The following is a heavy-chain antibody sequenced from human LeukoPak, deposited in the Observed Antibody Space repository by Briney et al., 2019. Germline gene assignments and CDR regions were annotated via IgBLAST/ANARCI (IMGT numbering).Heavy chain of an antibody. CDR3: ARGVKYDILTGYIFDY. CDR1: GGTFSSYA. J-gene: IGHJ4*02. D-gene: IGHD3-9*01. Sequence: SVKVSCKASGGTFSSYAISWVRQAPGQGLEWMGGIIPIFGTANYAQKFQGRVTITADKSTSTAYMELSSLRSEDTAVYYCARGVKYDILTGYIFDYWGQGTLVTVSP. V-gene: IGHV1-69*06. CDR2: IIPIFGTA.